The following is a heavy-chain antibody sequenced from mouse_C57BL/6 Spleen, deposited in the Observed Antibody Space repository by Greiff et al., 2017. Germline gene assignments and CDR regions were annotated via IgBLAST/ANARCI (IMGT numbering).Heavy chain of an antibody. CDR1: GYTFTSYW. Sequence: QVQLQQPGAELVMPGASVKLSCKASGYTFTSYWMDWVKQRPGQGLEWIGNIYPSDSETHYNQKFKDKATLTVDKSSSTAYMQLSSLTSEDSAVYYCARDYYAMDYWGQGTSVTVSS. CDR2: IYPSDSET. CDR3: ARDYYAMDY. J-gene: IGHJ4*01. V-gene: IGHV1-61*01.